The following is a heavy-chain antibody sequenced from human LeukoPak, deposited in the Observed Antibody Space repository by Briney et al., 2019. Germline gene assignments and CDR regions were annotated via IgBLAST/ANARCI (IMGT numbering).Heavy chain of an antibody. CDR2: IRSISRYI. D-gene: IGHD2-21*01. Sequence: GGSLSLSCAASGFTFSSYSMSWVRQAPGKGLEGVSSIRSISRYIYYADSVKGRFTISRDNAKNSLYPQMNTLRAEDTAVYYCASDSWLAVNEIVSYSDYWGQGTLVTVSS. CDR3: ASDSWLAVNEIVSYSDY. V-gene: IGHV3-21*01. CDR1: GFTFSSYS. J-gene: IGHJ4*02.